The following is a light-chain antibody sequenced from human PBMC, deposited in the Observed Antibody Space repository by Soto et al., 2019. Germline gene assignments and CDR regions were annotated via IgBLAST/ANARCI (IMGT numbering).Light chain of an antibody. CDR3: QKYNTAPLT. CDR2: AAS. CDR1: QGISHD. V-gene: IGKV1-27*01. Sequence: TQSPVTLSLSPGERATLSCRASQGISHDLAWYQQKPGKVPKLLIYAASTLQSGVPSRFSGSGSGTDFTLTISGLHPEDVATYYCQKYNTAPLTFGQGTRLEIK. J-gene: IGKJ5*01.